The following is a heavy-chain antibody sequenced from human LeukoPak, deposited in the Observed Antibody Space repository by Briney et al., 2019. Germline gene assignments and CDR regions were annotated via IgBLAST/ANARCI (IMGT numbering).Heavy chain of an antibody. CDR1: GVTFSTYA. V-gene: IGHV3-23*01. D-gene: IGHD3-22*01. J-gene: IGHJ4*02. Sequence: RGSLRLSCAPSGVTFSTYAMSWVRQPPGKGLEWVSALSGSDSSTYYADSVKGRFTISRDNSKNTLYLQMNSLRAEDTAVYYCAREKDYYDSSGYYYEDWGQGTLVTVSS. CDR2: LSGSDSST. CDR3: AREKDYYDSSGYYYED.